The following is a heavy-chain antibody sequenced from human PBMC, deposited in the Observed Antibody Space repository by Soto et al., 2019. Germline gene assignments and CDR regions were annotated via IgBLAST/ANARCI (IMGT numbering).Heavy chain of an antibody. CDR1: GYTFTGYY. CDR2: INPNSGGT. D-gene: IGHD2-15*01. Sequence: ASVKVSCKASGYTFTGYYIHWLRKAPGQGLEWMGWINPNSGGTNYAQKFQGWVTMTRDTSISTAYMGLSRLRSDDTAVYYCARTALVAANDYYYGMDVWGQGTTVTVSS. V-gene: IGHV1-2*04. CDR3: ARTALVAANDYYYGMDV. J-gene: IGHJ6*02.